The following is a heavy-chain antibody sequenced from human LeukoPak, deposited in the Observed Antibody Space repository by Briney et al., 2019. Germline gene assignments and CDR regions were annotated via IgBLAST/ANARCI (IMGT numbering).Heavy chain of an antibody. J-gene: IGHJ6*03. Sequence: PGGSLRLSCTASGFTFGDYAMSWFRQAPGKGLERVGFIRSKAYGGTTEYAASVKGRFTISRDDSKSIAYLQMNSLKTEDTAVYYCTRAFISVRGVPWPIYYMDVWGKGTTVTVSS. CDR2: IRSKAYGGTT. CDR1: GFTFGDYA. CDR3: TRAFISVRGVPWPIYYMDV. D-gene: IGHD3-10*01. V-gene: IGHV3-49*03.